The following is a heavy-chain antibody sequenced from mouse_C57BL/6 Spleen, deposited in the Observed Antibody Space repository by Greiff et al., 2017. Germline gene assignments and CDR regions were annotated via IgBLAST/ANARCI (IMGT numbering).Heavy chain of an antibody. Sequence: VQLQESGAELVRPGASVTLSCKASGYTFTDYEMHWVKQTPVHGLEWIGAIDPETGGTAYNQKFKGKAILTADKSSSTAYMELRSLTSEDSAVYYCTRSRDYDVSYFDYWGQGTTLTVSS. CDR3: TRSRDYDVSYFDY. CDR2: IDPETGGT. V-gene: IGHV1-15*01. CDR1: GYTFTDYE. D-gene: IGHD2-4*01. J-gene: IGHJ2*01.